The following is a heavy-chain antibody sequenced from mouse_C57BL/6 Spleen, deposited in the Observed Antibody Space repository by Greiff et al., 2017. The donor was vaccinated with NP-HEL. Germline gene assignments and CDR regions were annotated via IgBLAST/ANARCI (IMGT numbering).Heavy chain of an antibody. J-gene: IGHJ3*01. CDR2: IWSGGST. D-gene: IGHD2-3*01. Sequence: VKLQQSGPGLVQPSQSLSITCTVSGFSLTSYGVHWVRQSPGKGLEWLGVIWSGGSTDYNAAFISRLSISKDNSKSQVFFKMNSLQADDTAIYYCARDGYLAGVLAYWGQGTLVTVSA. CDR3: ARDGYLAGVLAY. CDR1: GFSLTSYG. V-gene: IGHV2-2*01.